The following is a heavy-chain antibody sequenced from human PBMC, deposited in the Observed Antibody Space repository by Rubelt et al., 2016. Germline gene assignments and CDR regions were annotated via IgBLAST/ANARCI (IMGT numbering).Heavy chain of an antibody. Sequence: QVQLQQWGAGLLKPSETLSLTCAVYGGSFSGYYWSWIRQPPGKGLEWIGEINHSGSTNYNPSLQCLVTISVDTSKNQFSLKLSSVTAADTAVYYCARGSSSSWYRVSWFDPWGQGTLVTVSS. J-gene: IGHJ5*02. D-gene: IGHD6-13*01. CDR1: GGSFSGYY. CDR2: INHSGST. V-gene: IGHV4-34*01. CDR3: ARGSSSSWYRVSWFDP.